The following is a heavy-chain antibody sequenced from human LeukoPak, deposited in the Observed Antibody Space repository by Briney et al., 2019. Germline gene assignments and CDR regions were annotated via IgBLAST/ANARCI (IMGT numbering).Heavy chain of an antibody. Sequence: NTSETLSLTCTVSGGSVSNGSYYWSWIRQPPGKGLEWIGYIYYSGSTNYNPSLKSRVTISVDTSKNQFSLKLSSVTAADTAVYYCARVGQMATSYYFDYWGQGTLVTVSS. J-gene: IGHJ4*02. CDR2: IYYSGST. CDR1: GGSVSNGSYY. V-gene: IGHV4-61*01. CDR3: ARVGQMATSYYFDY. D-gene: IGHD5-24*01.